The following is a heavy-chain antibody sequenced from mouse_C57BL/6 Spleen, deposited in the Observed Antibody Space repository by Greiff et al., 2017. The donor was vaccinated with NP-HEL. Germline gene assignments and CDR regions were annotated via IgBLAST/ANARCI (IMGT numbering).Heavy chain of an antibody. J-gene: IGHJ4*01. Sequence: SFPSSVSPFPPSWLGFAPQRPGPGLEWIGDIYPGGGYTNYNEKFKGKATLTADKSSSTAYMQFSSLTSEDSAIYYCARDGYYGAMDYWGQGTSVTVSS. V-gene: IGHV1-63*01. CDR2: IYPGGGYT. D-gene: IGHD2-3*01. CDR3: ARDGYYGAMDY. CDR1: VSPFPPSW.